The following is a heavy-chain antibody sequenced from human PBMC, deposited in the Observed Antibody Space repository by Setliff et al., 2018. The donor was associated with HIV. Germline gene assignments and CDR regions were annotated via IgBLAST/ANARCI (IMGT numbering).Heavy chain of an antibody. D-gene: IGHD5-18*01. CDR2: ISGRSSDP. J-gene: IGHJ3*02. Sequence: GGSLRLSCAASGFTFSDYYMGWIRQAPGKGLEWVSYISGRSSDPNYADSVKGRFTISRDNAKNSVYLQMNSLRAEDTAMYYCVRGDSNGNTDAFDIWGQGTTVTVSS. CDR3: VRGDSNGNTDAFDI. V-gene: IGHV3-11*03. CDR1: GFTFSDYY.